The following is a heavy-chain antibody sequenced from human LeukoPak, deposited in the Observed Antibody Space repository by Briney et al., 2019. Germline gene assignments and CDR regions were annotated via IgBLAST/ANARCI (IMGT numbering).Heavy chain of an antibody. J-gene: IGHJ4*02. V-gene: IGHV1-69*05. Sequence: SVKVSCKASGYTFTGYYMHWVRQAPGQGLEWMGRIIPIFGTANYAQKFQGRVTITTDESTSTAYMELSSLRSEDTAVYYCARVEGTMIVVDWGQGTLVTVSS. CDR3: ARVEGTMIVVD. CDR2: IIPIFGTA. CDR1: GYTFTGYY. D-gene: IGHD3-22*01.